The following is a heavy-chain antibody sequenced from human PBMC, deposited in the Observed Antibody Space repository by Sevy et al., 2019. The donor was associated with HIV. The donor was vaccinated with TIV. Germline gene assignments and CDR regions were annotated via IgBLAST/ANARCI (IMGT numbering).Heavy chain of an antibody. CDR2: IYSNGNS. Sequence: SETLSLTCTVSGGSITSYSWSWIRQPAGKGLEWLGRIYSNGNSNYNPSLKSRVTMSVDTSKNQFSLKLTSVNAADTAVYFCAREGGASSAWFDNWFGPWGQGTLVTVSS. J-gene: IGHJ5*02. V-gene: IGHV4-4*07. CDR3: AREGGASSAWFDNWFGP. CDR1: GGSITSYS. D-gene: IGHD6-19*01.